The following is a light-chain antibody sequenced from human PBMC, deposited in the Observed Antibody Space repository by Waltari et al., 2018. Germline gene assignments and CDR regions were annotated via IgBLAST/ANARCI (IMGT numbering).Light chain of an antibody. Sequence: EIVLTQSPATLSLSPGERATLSCRASQSVSSYLAWYQQKPGQAPRLLIYDASNRATGIPARFSGSGSGTDFTLTISSLEPEDVAVYYCQQRSNWLSITFGQGTRLEIK. CDR3: QQRSNWLSIT. J-gene: IGKJ5*01. CDR2: DAS. CDR1: QSVSSY. V-gene: IGKV3-11*01.